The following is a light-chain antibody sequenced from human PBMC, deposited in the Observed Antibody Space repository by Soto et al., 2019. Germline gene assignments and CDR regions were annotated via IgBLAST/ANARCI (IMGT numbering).Light chain of an antibody. Sequence: DIPMTQSPSSLSASVGDRVTITCQARQDLRKYLNWYQQKPGSAPKLLIYGASNLETGVTSRFSGSGYGTDVTFTISSLQPEDIATYYCQHYDNLPPFTFGPGTKVAIK. CDR3: QHYDNLPPFT. J-gene: IGKJ3*01. CDR1: QDLRKY. V-gene: IGKV1-33*01. CDR2: GAS.